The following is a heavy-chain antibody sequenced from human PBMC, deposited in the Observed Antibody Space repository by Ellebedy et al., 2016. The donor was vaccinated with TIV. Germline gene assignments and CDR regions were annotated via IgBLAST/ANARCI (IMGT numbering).Heavy chain of an antibody. CDR1: GGTFSSYA. V-gene: IGHV1-69*05. Sequence: ASVKVSXKASGGTFSSYAISWVRQAPGQGLEWMGGIIPIFGTPNYAQKLQGRVTMTTDTSTSTAYMELRSLRSDDTAVYYCARDGYSSSSFDYWGQGTLVTVSS. CDR2: IIPIFGTP. D-gene: IGHD6-6*01. CDR3: ARDGYSSSSFDY. J-gene: IGHJ4*02.